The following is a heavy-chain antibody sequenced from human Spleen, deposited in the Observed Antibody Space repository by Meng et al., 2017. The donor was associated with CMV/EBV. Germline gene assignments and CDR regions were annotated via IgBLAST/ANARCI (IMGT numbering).Heavy chain of an antibody. Sequence: SLKISCAASGFTFDDYAMHWVRQAPGKGLEWVSGISWNSGSIGYADSVKGRFTISRDNAKNSLYLQMNSLRAEDTAVYYCARVYYDSTNYYFSFGYWGQGALVTVSS. D-gene: IGHD3-22*01. J-gene: IGHJ4*02. CDR2: ISWNSGSI. CDR1: GFTFDDYA. CDR3: ARVYYDSTNYYFSFGY. V-gene: IGHV3-9*01.